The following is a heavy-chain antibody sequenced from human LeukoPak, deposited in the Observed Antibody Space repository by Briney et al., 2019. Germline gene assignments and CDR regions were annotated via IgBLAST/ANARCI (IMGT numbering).Heavy chain of an antibody. CDR2: ISAYNGHT. V-gene: IGHV1-18*01. J-gene: IGHJ4*02. CDR3: ARASAQWSDY. D-gene: IGHD2-15*01. CDR1: GYTFTNYG. Sequence: ASVKVSCKASGYTFTNYGISWVRQAPGQGLEWMGCISAYNGHTDPAQKFQGRVTMTTDTSTSTAYMELRSLRSDDTATYYCARASAQWSDYWGQGTLVTVSS.